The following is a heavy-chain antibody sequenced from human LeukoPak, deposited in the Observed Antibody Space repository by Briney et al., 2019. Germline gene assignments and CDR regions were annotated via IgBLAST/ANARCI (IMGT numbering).Heavy chain of an antibody. CDR3: ATDRGYSYGYNYFDY. D-gene: IGHD5-18*01. J-gene: IGHJ4*02. Sequence: ASVKVSCKVSGYTLTELSMHWVRQAPGKGREWMGGFDPEDGETIYAQKFQGRVTMTEDTSTDTAYMELSSLRSEDTAVYYCATDRGYSYGYNYFDYWGQGTLVTVSS. CDR1: GYTLTELS. V-gene: IGHV1-24*01. CDR2: FDPEDGET.